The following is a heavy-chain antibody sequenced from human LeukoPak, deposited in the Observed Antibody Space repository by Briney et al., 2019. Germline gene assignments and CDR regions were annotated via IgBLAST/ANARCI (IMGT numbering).Heavy chain of an antibody. Sequence: GGSLRLSCAASGLTFSSYAMSWVSQAPGKGLEWVSAISGSGGSTYYADSVKGRFTISRDNSKNTLYLQMNSLRAEDTAVYYCATYYYDSSGYYYQFGGQGTLVTVSS. CDR3: ATYYYDSSGYYYQF. CDR2: ISGSGGST. V-gene: IGHV3-23*01. CDR1: GLTFSSYA. D-gene: IGHD3-22*01. J-gene: IGHJ4*02.